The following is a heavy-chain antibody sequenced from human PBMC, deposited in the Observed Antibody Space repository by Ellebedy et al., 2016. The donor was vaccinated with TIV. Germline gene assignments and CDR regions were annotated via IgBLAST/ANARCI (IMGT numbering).Heavy chain of an antibody. CDR3: ARSSGWYRFDY. Sequence: MPSETLSLTCTVSGGSISSYYWSWIRQPPGKGLEWIGYIYYSESTNYNPSLKSRVTIAVDTSQQQISLKLSSVTAADTAVYYCARSSGWYRFDYWGQGTLVTVSS. CDR1: GGSISSYY. J-gene: IGHJ4*02. D-gene: IGHD6-19*01. V-gene: IGHV4-59*01. CDR2: IYYSEST.